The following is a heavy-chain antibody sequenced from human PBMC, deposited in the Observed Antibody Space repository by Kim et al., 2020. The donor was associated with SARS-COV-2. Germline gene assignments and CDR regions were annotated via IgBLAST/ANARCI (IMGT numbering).Heavy chain of an antibody. V-gene: IGHV4-34*01. CDR1: GGSFSGYY. D-gene: IGHD3-10*01. J-gene: IGHJ4*02. CDR3: ARRPFGGSGSYYQFDY. CDR2: INHSGST. Sequence: SETLSLTCAVYGGSFSGYYWSWIRQPPGKGLEWIGEINHSGSTNYNPSLKSRVTISVDTSKNQFSLKLSSVTAADTAVYYCARRPFGGSGSYYQFDYWGQGTLVTVSS.